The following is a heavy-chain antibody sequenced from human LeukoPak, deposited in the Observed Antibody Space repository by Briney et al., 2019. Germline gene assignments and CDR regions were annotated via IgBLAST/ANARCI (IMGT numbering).Heavy chain of an antibody. V-gene: IGHV3-9*01. CDR1: GFTFDDYA. CDR2: ISWNSGSI. J-gene: IGHJ4*02. D-gene: IGHD3-22*01. Sequence: GGSLRLSCAASGFTFDDYAMHWVRQAPGKGLEWVSGISWNSGSIGYADSVKGRFTISRDSAKKSLYLQVNSLRAEDTAVYHCAREGRESSGYDYWGQGTLVTVSS. CDR3: AREGRESSGYDY.